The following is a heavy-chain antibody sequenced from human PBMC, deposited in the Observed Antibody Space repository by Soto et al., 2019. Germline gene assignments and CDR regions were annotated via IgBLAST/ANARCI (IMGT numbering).Heavy chain of an antibody. J-gene: IGHJ4*02. CDR3: ARQIYDSDSGPNFQYYFDS. CDR2: IDPSDSQT. CDR1: GYSFAGYW. V-gene: IGHV5-10-1*03. D-gene: IGHD3-22*01. Sequence: EVQLEQSGAEVKKPGESLTISCKGSGYSFAGYWITWVRQMPGKGLEWMGGIDPSDSQTYYSPSFRGHVTISAAKSITTVFLQWSSLRASDTAMYYCARQIYDSDSGPNFQYYFDSWGQGTLVTVSS.